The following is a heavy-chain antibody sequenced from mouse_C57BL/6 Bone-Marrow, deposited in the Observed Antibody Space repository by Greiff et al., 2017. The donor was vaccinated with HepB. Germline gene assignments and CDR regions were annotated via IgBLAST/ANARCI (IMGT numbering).Heavy chain of an antibody. CDR1: GYTFTGYW. V-gene: IGHV1-9*01. Sequence: VQLQQSGAELMKPGASVKLSCKATGYTFTGYWIEWVKQRPGHGLEWIGEILPGSGSTNYNGKFKGKATFTADTSSNTAYMQLSSLTTEDSAIYYCASPSWFAYWGQGTLVTVSA. CDR2: ILPGSGST. CDR3: ASPSWFAY. J-gene: IGHJ3*01.